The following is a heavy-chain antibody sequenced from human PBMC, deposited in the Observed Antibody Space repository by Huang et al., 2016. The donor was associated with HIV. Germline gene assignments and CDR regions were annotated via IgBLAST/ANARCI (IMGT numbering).Heavy chain of an antibody. J-gene: IGHJ4*02. D-gene: IGHD3-10*01. V-gene: IGHV4-34*01. Sequence: QVRLEQWGPNLLKPSDTLSLKCAVYGGSFSDYFWPWIRQSPVKGLEWIGEVNDRGSATHSPSRRRRVSRSVDSSKNQFYLNLTSVTAADTAVYFCARPKMTATPSDSSWSYFDFWGRGTPVTVSS. CDR2: VNDRGSA. CDR1: GGSFSDYF. CDR3: ARPKMTATPSDSSWSYFDF.